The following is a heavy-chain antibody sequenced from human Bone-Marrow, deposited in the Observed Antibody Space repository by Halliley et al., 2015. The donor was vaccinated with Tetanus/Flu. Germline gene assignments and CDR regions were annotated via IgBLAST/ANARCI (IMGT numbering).Heavy chain of an antibody. CDR2: IYARGST. Sequence: GLEWIGYIYARGSTSSSPPLKSRVTISADTSENRFSLKVSSVTAADTAVYYCARESDTFTDDAWGQGTLVSVSS. D-gene: IGHD3-16*01. V-gene: IGHV4-31*02. J-gene: IGHJ5*02. CDR3: ARESDTFTDDA.